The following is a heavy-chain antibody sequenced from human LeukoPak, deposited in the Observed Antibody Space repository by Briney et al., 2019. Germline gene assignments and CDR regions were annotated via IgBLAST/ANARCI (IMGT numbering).Heavy chain of an antibody. D-gene: IGHD5-18*01. J-gene: IGHJ4*02. V-gene: IGHV3-53*01. CDR2: IYSGGST. Sequence: GGSLRLSCAASGFIVSKNYMSWVRQAPGKGLEWVSVIYSGGSTYYADSVKGRFTISRDNSNNTLYLQMNSLRVEDTALYYCARDPRIRGYSNGYVDWGQGTLVTVSS. CDR3: ARDPRIRGYSNGYVD. CDR1: GFIVSKNY.